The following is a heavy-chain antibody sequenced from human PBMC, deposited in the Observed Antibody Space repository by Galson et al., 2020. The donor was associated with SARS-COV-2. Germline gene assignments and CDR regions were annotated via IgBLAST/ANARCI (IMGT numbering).Heavy chain of an antibody. D-gene: IGHD3-3*01. CDR3: ASHPSIGGFLEWFHGSRFDY. CDR1: GGSISSSNW. CDR2: IYHSGST. J-gene: IGHJ4*02. Sequence: SETLSLTCAVSGGSISSSNWWSWVRQPPGKGLEWIGEIYHSGSTNYNPSLKSRVTISVDKSKNQFSLKLSSVTAADTAVYYCASHPSIGGFLEWFHGSRFDYWGQGTLVTVSS. V-gene: IGHV4-4*02.